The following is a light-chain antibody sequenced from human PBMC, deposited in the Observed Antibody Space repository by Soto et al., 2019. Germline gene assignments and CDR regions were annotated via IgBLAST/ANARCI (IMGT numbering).Light chain of an antibody. V-gene: IGLV1-40*01. Sequence: QSVLTQPPSVSGAPGQTVVISCSGSSSNIGAPYDVNWYRQIPGTAPKLLIYGNHNRPSVVPERFSGSKSGNTASLTISGLQAEDEADYYCCSYAGSSTFVVFGGGTKLTVL. J-gene: IGLJ2*01. CDR2: GNH. CDR1: SSNIGAPYD. CDR3: CSYAGSSTFVV.